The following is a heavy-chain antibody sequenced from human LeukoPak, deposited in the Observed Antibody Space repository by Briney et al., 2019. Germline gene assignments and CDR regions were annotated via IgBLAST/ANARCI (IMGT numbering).Heavy chain of an antibody. CDR3: ARDGGYYDSSGYGKNDPDFDY. D-gene: IGHD3-22*01. J-gene: IGHJ4*02. V-gene: IGHV1-69*05. CDR1: GGTFNNSA. Sequence: SVKVSCKPSGGTFNNSAISWVRQAPGQGLEWLGGIIPLFGTAGYAQKFQGRVTITKDESTRTVYLELTSLTSDDTAVYYCARDGGYYDSSGYGKNDPDFDYWGQGTLVTVSS. CDR2: IIPLFGTA.